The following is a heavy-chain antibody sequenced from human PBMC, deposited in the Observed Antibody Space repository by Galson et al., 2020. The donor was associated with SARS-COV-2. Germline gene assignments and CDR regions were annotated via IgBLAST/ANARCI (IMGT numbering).Heavy chain of an antibody. J-gene: IGHJ5*02. D-gene: IGHD3-10*01. CDR1: GYTLTELS. CDR3: ATGGGPYYYGSGSPNWFDP. Sequence: ASVKVSCKVSGYTLTELSMHWVRQAPGKGLEWMGGFDPEDGEIIYAQKFQGRVTMTEDTSTDTAYMELSSLRSEDTAVYYCATGGGPYYYGSGSPNWFDPWGQGTLVTVSS. V-gene: IGHV1-24*01. CDR2: FDPEDGEI.